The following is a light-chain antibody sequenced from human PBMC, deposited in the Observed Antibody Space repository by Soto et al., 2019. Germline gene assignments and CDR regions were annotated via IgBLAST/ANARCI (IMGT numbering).Light chain of an antibody. Sequence: DIQMTQSPSSLSASVGDRVSITCRANQTIRNFLQWYQQKPGKVPKFLIYAASSLVDGVPSRFSGSGSGADFTVTISSLQPEDFATYYCQQSYSIPYTFGQGIKLEIK. V-gene: IGKV1-39*01. CDR1: QTIRNF. CDR3: QQSYSIPYT. J-gene: IGKJ2*01. CDR2: AAS.